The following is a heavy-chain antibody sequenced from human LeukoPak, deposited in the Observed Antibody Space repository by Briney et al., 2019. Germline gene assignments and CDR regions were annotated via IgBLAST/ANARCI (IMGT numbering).Heavy chain of an antibody. V-gene: IGHV4-39*01. D-gene: IGHD1-26*01. Sequence: PSETLSLTCTVSGGSISSSSYYWGWIRQPPGKGLEWIGSIYYSGSTYYNPSLKSRVTISVDTSKNQFSLKLSSVTAADTAVYYCARGEGATNWFDPWAREPWSPSPQ. CDR3: ARGEGATNWFDP. CDR1: GGSISSSSYY. CDR2: IYYSGST. J-gene: IGHJ5*02.